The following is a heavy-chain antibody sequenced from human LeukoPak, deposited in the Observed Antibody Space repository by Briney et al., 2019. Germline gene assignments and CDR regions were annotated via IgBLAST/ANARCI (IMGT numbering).Heavy chain of an antibody. V-gene: IGHV1-2*02. J-gene: IGHJ4*02. CDR2: INPNSGGT. CDR1: GYTFTVYF. Sequence: GASVKVSCKASGYTFTVYFMHWVRQAPGQGLEWMGWINPNSGGTSYAQKFQGRVTMTRDTSISTAYMELSRLRSDDTAVYYCARGRCSSRSCYLFDYWGQGTLVTVSS. CDR3: ARGRCSSRSCYLFDY. D-gene: IGHD2-2*01.